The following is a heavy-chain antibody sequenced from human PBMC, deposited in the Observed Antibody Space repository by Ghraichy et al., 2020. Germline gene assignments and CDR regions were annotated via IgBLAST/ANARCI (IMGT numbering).Heavy chain of an antibody. CDR2: ISYDGSDK. J-gene: IGHJ4*02. CDR1: GFTFNTYG. CDR3: ARCLGDDHVCYY. D-gene: IGHD5-12*01. V-gene: IGHV3-30*03. Sequence: GGSLRLSCEASGFTFNTYGMHWVRQAPGKGLEWVAAISYDGSDKYYAGSVKGRFTISRDNSKNTLYLQMNSLTTEDTAAYYCARCLGDDHVCYYWGQGTPVTVSS.